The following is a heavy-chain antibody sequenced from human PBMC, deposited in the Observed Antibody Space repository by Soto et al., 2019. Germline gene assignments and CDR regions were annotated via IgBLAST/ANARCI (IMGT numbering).Heavy chain of an antibody. CDR1: GDSITSNSYF. CDR3: ARRYSSGFDY. CDR2: IYYSGST. J-gene: IGHJ4*02. D-gene: IGHD6-19*01. Sequence: PSETLSLTCTVSGDSITSNSYFWAWIRQPPGKGLEWIGSIYYSGSTNYNPSLKSRVTISVDTSKNQFSLKLTSVTAADTAVYYCARRYSSGFDYWGQGTLVTVSS. V-gene: IGHV4-39*07.